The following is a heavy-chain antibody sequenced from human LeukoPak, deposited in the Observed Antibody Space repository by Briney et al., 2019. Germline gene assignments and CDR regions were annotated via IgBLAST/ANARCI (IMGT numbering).Heavy chain of an antibody. CDR1: GGSISSYY. J-gene: IGHJ4*02. D-gene: IGHD6-19*01. V-gene: IGHV4-59*01. Sequence: PSETLSLTCTVSGGSISSYYWSWIRQPPGKGLEWIGYIYYSGSTNYNPSLKSRVTISVHTSKNQFSLKLSSVTAADTAVYYCARFSSGRNFDYWGQGTLVTVSS. CDR2: IYYSGST. CDR3: ARFSSGRNFDY.